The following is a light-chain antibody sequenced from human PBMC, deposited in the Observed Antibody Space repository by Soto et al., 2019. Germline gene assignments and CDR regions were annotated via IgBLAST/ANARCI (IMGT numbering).Light chain of an antibody. CDR3: QQYGHSPRT. Sequence: EIVLTQSPGTLSLSPGERATLSCRASQSVADNYLAWYQQKPGQAPRLLIYAASRRATGIPDTFSGSGSGTDCTLTITRLEPEDFALYYCQQYGHSPRTFGQGTKVEIK. CDR2: AAS. CDR1: QSVADNY. V-gene: IGKV3-20*01. J-gene: IGKJ1*01.